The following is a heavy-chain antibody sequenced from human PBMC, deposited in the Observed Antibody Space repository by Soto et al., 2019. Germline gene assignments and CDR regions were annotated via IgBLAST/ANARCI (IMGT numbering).Heavy chain of an antibody. CDR2: ISHSGTV. J-gene: IGHJ4*02. V-gene: IGHV4-4*02. D-gene: IGHD3-16*01. CDR1: SVSITSSDW. Sequence: SETLSLTCDVSSVSITSSDWWTWVRQPPGKGLEWLGKISHSGTVNYNATLRSRVTISVDKPKNQLSLKLMSVTAADTAVYYCARDYDGFDYWGPGILVTVSS. CDR3: ARDYDGFDY.